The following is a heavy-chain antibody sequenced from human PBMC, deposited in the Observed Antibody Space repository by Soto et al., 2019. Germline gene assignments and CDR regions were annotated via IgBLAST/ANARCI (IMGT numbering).Heavy chain of an antibody. CDR3: AKDLRLAPIAAPNLNVWFDP. V-gene: IGHV3-30*18. Sequence: GGSLRLSCAASGFTFSSYGMHWVRQAPGKGLEWVAVISYDGSNKYYADSVKGRFTISRDNSKNTLYLQMNSLRAEDTAVYYCAKDLRLAPIAAPNLNVWFDPWGQGTLVTVSS. CDR1: GFTFSSYG. CDR2: ISYDGSNK. D-gene: IGHD6-13*01. J-gene: IGHJ5*02.